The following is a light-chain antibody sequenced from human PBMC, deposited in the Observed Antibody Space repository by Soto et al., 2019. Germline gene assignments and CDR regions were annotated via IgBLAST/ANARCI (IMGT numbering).Light chain of an antibody. J-gene: IGLJ1*01. V-gene: IGLV1-44*01. Sequence: QSVLTQPPSASGTPGQRVTISCSGSSSNIGSNTVNWYQQLPGTAPKLLIYSNNQRPSGVPDRFSGSKSGTSASLAISGLQSEDEADYYCTSHAGNYNFPYVFGTGTKVTVL. CDR3: TSHAGNYNFPYV. CDR1: SSNIGSNT. CDR2: SNN.